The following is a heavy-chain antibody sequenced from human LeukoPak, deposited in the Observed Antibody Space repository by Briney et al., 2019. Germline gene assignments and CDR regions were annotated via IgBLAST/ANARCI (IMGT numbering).Heavy chain of an antibody. Sequence: GGSLRLSCAASGFTLSKYGMHWVRQAPGKGLEWVAFIRHDGGKTNYADSVKGRFTISRDNSKNTLYLQMSSLRVEDTAVHYCARDDRGYRSDGTCYSLWDHWGQGTLVTVSS. J-gene: IGHJ4*02. D-gene: IGHD2-15*01. CDR3: ARDDRGYRSDGTCYSLWDH. CDR2: IRHDGGKT. CDR1: GFTLSKYG. V-gene: IGHV3-30*02.